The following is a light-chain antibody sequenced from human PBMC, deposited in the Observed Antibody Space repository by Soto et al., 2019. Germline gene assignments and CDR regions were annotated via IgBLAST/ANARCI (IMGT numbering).Light chain of an antibody. V-gene: IGKV3D-11*01. CDR3: HPRQSVPRT. J-gene: IGKJ1*01. CDR1: QAVNTR. CDR2: LAS. Sequence: EIVLTQSPATLSSFPGDRVTLSCRASQAVNTRLAWYQHRPGQAPRLLIYLASNRAAGVPARFSGSGSGTDFTLAISDVEPEDFAVYYCHPRQSVPRTCGQGTTVDI.